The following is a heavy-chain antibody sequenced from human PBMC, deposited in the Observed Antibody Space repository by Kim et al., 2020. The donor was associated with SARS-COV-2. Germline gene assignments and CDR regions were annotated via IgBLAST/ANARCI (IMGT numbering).Heavy chain of an antibody. Sequence: YYADSVKGRFTISRDNSKTTLYLQMNSLRAEDTALYYCARDGYGDYGAFDIWGQGTMVTVSS. D-gene: IGHD4-17*01. V-gene: IGHV3-33*01. CDR3: ARDGYGDYGAFDI. J-gene: IGHJ3*02.